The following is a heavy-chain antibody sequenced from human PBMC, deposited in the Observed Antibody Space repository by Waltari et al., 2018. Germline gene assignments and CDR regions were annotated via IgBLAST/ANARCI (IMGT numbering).Heavy chain of an antibody. CDR3: ARIVVVVAAYYWFDP. V-gene: IGHV4-59*01. D-gene: IGHD2-15*01. CDR1: GGSISSYY. CDR2: IYYSGST. J-gene: IGHJ5*02. Sequence: QVQLQESGPGLVTPSETLSLTCTVSGGSISSYYWSWIRPPPGKGLEWIWYIYYSGSTNYNPSLKSRVTISVDTSKNQFSLKLSSVTAADTAVYYCARIVVVVAAYYWFDPWGQGTLVTVSS.